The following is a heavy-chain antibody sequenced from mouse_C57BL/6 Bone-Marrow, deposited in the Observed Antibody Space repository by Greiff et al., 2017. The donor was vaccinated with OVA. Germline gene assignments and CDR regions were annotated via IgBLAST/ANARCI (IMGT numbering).Heavy chain of an antibody. CDR2: IYWDDDK. D-gene: IGHD1-1*01. CDR1: GFSLSTSGMG. Sequence: QVTLKESGPGILQSSQTLSLTCSFSGFSLSTSGMGVSWIRQPSGKGLEWLAHIYWDDDKRYNPSLKSRLTISKDTSRNQVFLTITSVDTADTATYYCARREELGVYYYGPWYFDVWGTGTTVTVSS. J-gene: IGHJ1*03. V-gene: IGHV8-12*01. CDR3: ARREELGVYYYGPWYFDV.